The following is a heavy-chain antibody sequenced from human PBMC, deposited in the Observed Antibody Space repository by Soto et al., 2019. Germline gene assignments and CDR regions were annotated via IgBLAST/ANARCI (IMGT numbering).Heavy chain of an antibody. D-gene: IGHD5-18*01. V-gene: IGHV4-31*02. CDR1: GDSISGGSYY. CDR2: IYYNENS. CDR3: ARASGYSHGHFDY. Sequence: QVQLQESSPGLVKPSQTLSLTCNVSGDSISGGSYYWSWIRQLPGKGLEWIGYIYYNENSYYNPSLKSRVTISVDTSKNQFSLKLSSVTAADTAVFYCARASGYSHGHFDYWGQGTLVTVSS. J-gene: IGHJ4*02.